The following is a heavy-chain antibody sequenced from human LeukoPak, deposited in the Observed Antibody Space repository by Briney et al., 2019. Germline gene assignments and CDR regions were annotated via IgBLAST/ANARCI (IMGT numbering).Heavy chain of an antibody. CDR3: ARGLVGLTPHAGVFQI. J-gene: IGHJ3*02. CDR2: IYSNGNT. D-gene: IGHD1-26*01. V-gene: IGHV4-59*01. Sequence: SETLSLTCIVSGVSFSSSYWSWIRQPPGKGLEWIAYIYSNGNTNSNPSLKSRVTIAVDTSQSQFSLKLSSVTAADTAVYYCARGLVGLTPHAGVFQIWGQGTKVTVSS. CDR1: GVSFSSSY.